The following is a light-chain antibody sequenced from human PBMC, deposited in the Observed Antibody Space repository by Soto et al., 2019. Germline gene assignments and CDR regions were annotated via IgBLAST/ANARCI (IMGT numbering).Light chain of an antibody. CDR3: QHDNNWPWT. V-gene: IGKV3-15*01. Sequence: ELVMTQSPATLSVSPGERATLSCRASQSVSSNLAWYQQKPVQAPRLLLYGASTRATGIPARFSGSGSGTEFTLTISSLQSEDFSVYYCQHDNNWPWTFDQGTKVEIK. CDR1: QSVSSN. CDR2: GAS. J-gene: IGKJ1*01.